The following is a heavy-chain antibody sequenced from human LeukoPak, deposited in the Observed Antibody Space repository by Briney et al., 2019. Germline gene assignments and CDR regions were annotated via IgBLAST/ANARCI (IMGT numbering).Heavy chain of an antibody. CDR1: GGSVSDYY. CDR2: IYYTGST. J-gene: IGHJ4*02. Sequence: SETLSLTCTISGGSVSDYYWSWIRQSPGKGLEWIGYIYYTGSTTYNPSLKSRVTMSADTSKNQFSLKLSSVTAADTAMYYCARVSRGNSVGGDYWGQGTLVTVSS. CDR3: ARVSRGNSVGGDY. D-gene: IGHD4-23*01. V-gene: IGHV4-59*02.